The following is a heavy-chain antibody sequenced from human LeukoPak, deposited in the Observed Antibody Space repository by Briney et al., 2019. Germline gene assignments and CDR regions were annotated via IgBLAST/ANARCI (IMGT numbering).Heavy chain of an antibody. D-gene: IGHD2-8*01. CDR2: IYGDDEK. Sequence: SGPTLVKPTQTLTLRSTFSGCSLSAPKVSVGWIRQPPGKALEWLALIYGDDEKHYTASLKTRLTVTKDTSKNQVVLTMTNMDLVDTATYYGDRRGGGTKMSFNSWGPGTLVTVSS. J-gene: IGHJ4*02. CDR1: GCSLSAPKVS. V-gene: IGHV2-5*02. CDR3: DRRGGGTKMSFNS.